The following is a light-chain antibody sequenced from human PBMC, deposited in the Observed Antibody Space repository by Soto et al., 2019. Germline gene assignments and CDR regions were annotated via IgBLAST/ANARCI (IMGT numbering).Light chain of an antibody. Sequence: EIAMTQSPATLSVSPGERATLSCRASQGIGNTLAWYQQKPGQTPRLLFYGASTRATGIPARFSGSGSGTEFTLTISSLQSEDFAVYYCQQYKNWPLTFGGGTRVEIK. CDR2: GAS. CDR1: QGIGNT. J-gene: IGKJ4*01. CDR3: QQYKNWPLT. V-gene: IGKV3-15*01.